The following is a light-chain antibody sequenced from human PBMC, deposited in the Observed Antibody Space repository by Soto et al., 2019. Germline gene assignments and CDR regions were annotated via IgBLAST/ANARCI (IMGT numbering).Light chain of an antibody. J-gene: IGLJ2*01. CDR1: SSNIGAVYD. V-gene: IGLV1-40*01. Sequence: QSVLTQPPSVSGAPGQRVTISCTGSSSNIGAVYDVHWYQQLPGTAPKLLIYGNSNRPSGVPDRFSGSKSGTSASLAITGLQADDEADYYCQSFDSSLSVVVFGGGTQLTVL. CDR2: GNS. CDR3: QSFDSSLSVVV.